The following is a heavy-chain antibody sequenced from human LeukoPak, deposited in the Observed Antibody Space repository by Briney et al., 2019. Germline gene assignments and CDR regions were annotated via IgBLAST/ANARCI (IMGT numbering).Heavy chain of an antibody. J-gene: IGHJ4*02. D-gene: IGHD5-24*01. V-gene: IGHV3-48*01. CDR3: TRGRGPDGYNYFDY. Sequence: GGSLGLSRAASGLTFNTYSMNWVRRAPGKGLKWVSYIRSSSRIIYYADSVKRRVTISRDNAKNSVYLQMNSLRGEDTAVYYCTRGRGPDGYNYFDYWGQGTLVTVSS. CDR2: IRSSSRII. CDR1: GLTFNTYS.